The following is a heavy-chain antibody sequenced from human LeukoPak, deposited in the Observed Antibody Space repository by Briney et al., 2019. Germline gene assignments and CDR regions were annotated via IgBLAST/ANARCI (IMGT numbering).Heavy chain of an antibody. CDR1: GGSISSSSYY. V-gene: IGHV4-39*07. CDR2: IYYSGST. Sequence: PSETLSLTCTVSGGSISSSSYYWGWIRQPPGKGLEWIGSIYYSGSTYYNPSLKSRVTISVDTSKIQFSLKLSSVTAADTAVYYCTRGSIAYYYMDVWGKGTTVTISS. D-gene: IGHD3-22*01. J-gene: IGHJ6*03. CDR3: TRGSIAYYYMDV.